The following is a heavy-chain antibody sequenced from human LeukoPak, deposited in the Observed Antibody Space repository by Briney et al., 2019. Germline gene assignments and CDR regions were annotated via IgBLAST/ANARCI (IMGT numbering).Heavy chain of an antibody. D-gene: IGHD6-19*01. V-gene: IGHV3-23*01. J-gene: IGHJ4*02. CDR3: AKKAVAGIRTKELYYFDY. Sequence: GGSLRLSCAASGFTFSSYAMSWVRQAPGKGLEWVSAISGSGGSTYYADSVKGRFTISRDNSKNTLYLQMNSLRAEDTAVYYCAKKAVAGIRTKELYYFDYWGQGTLVTVSS. CDR2: ISGSGGST. CDR1: GFTFSSYA.